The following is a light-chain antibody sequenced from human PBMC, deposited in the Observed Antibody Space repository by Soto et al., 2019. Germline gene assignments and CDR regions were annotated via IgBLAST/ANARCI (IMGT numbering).Light chain of an antibody. V-gene: IGLV1-40*01. CDR1: WSNIGAGYE. Sequence: QSVLTQPPSVSGAPGQRVTISCTGGWSNIGAGYEVHWYQHLPGTAPKLLIYGVTNRPSGVPDRFSGSRSGTSASLAITGLQADDEGDYYCQSFDSSLNKSLLFGGGTQVTVL. CDR3: QSFDSSLNKSLL. CDR2: GVT. J-gene: IGLJ3*02.